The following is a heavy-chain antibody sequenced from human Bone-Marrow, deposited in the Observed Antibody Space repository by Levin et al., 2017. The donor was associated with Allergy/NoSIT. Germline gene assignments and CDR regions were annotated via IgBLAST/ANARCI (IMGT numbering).Heavy chain of an antibody. D-gene: IGHD3-10*01. V-gene: IGHV3-23*01. CDR3: VKGSPAGGGSGKYYHGEFDY. CDR1: GFTFTSYS. J-gene: IGHJ4*02. CDR2: ISGSDDNT. Sequence: GGSLRLSCAVTGFTFTSYSMTWVRQAPGKGLEWVSSISGSDDNTHYADSVKGRFTISRDTSEKTLYLQMKSLRVDDTARYFCVKGSPAGGGSGKYYHGEFDYWGQGTLVTVSS.